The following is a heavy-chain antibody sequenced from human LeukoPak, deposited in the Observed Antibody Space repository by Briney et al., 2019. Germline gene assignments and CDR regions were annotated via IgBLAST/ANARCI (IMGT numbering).Heavy chain of an antibody. CDR3: SLEGSSWYRYFQH. J-gene: IGHJ1*01. V-gene: IGHV3-7*05. CDR2: IKQDGSEK. CDR1: GFTCSSYW. Sequence: GGSLRLSCAASGFTCSSYWMSWVRQAPGKGLEWVANIKQDGSEKYYVDSVKGRFTISRDNAKNSLYLQMNSLRAEDTAVYYSSLEGSSWYRYFQHWGQGTLVTVSS. D-gene: IGHD6-13*01.